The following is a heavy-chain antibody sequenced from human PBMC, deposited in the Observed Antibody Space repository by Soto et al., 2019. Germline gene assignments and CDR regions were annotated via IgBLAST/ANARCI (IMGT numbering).Heavy chain of an antibody. D-gene: IGHD4-17*01. CDR3: AKRVYDYGDSVPYYGMDV. J-gene: IGHJ6*02. CDR2: ISNDGSKK. Sequence: QVQLVESGGGVVQPGRSLRLSCAASGFTFSSYGMHWVRQAPGKGLEWVAVISNDGSKKSYADSVKGRFTISRDNSKNTLYLQMNSLRAEDTAVYYCAKRVYDYGDSVPYYGMDVWGQGTTVTVSS. CDR1: GFTFSSYG. V-gene: IGHV3-30*18.